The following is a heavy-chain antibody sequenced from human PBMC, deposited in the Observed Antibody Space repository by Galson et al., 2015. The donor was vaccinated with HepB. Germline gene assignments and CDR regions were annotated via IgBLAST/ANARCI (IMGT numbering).Heavy chain of an antibody. D-gene: IGHD3-9*01. CDR1: GGTFSSYA. J-gene: IGHJ6*03. CDR2: IIPIFGTA. Sequence: SVKVSCKASGGTFSSYAISWVRQAPGQGLEWMGGIIPIFGTANYAQKFQGRVTITADESTSTAYMELSSLRSEDTAVYYCARGLRYFDWHHPGRYYYMDVWGKGTTVTVSS. CDR3: ARGLRYFDWHHPGRYYYMDV. V-gene: IGHV1-69*13.